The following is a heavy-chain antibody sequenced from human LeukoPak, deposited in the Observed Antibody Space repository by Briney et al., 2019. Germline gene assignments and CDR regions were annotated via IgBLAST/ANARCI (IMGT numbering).Heavy chain of an antibody. CDR1: GFTFGDYA. D-gene: IGHD2-21*02. CDR3: TRDSPSAYCGGDCYSA. CDR2: IRSKAYGGTT. Sequence: PGRSLRLSCTASGFTFGDYAMSWVRQAPGKGLEWVGFIRSKAYGGTTEYAASVKGRFTISRDDSKGIAYLQMNSLKTEDTAVYYCTRDSPSAYCGGDCYSAWGQGTLVTVSS. J-gene: IGHJ5*02. V-gene: IGHV3-49*04.